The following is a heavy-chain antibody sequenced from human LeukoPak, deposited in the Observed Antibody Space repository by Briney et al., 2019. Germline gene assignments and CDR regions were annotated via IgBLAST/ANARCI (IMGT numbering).Heavy chain of an antibody. D-gene: IGHD2-15*01. CDR3: ARPYAGEGSYCSGGSCYSEDWYFDL. V-gene: IGHV1-18*01. CDR2: ISAYNGNT. CDR1: GYTFTSYG. Sequence: ASVKVSCKASGYTFTSYGISWVRQAPGQGLEWMGWISAYNGNTNYAQKLQGRVTMTTDTSTSTAYMELRSLRSDDTAVYYCARPYAGEGSYCSGGSCYSEDWYFDLWGRGTLVTVSS. J-gene: IGHJ2*01.